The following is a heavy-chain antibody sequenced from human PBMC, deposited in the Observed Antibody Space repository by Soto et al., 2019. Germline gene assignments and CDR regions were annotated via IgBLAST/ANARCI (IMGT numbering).Heavy chain of an antibody. CDR2: INPNSGGT. CDR3: ARDGDWNYWGRFDP. CDR1: GYTFTGYY. Sequence: QVQLVQSGAEVKKPGASVKVSCKASGYTFTGYYMHWVRQAPGQGLEWMGWINPNSGGTNYAQKFQGWGTMTSDTSISTAYMELSRLRSDDTAVYYCARDGDWNYWGRFDPWGQGTLVTVSS. V-gene: IGHV1-2*04. J-gene: IGHJ5*02. D-gene: IGHD1-7*01.